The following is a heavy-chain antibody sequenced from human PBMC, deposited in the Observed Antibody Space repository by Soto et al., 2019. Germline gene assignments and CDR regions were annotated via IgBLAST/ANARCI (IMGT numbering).Heavy chain of an antibody. Sequence: PGGSLRLSCEASGFTFSSYAMSCVRQAPGKGLEWVSGISGSGGSTYNADSVKGRFTISRDNSKNTLYLQMNSLRAEDTAVYYCAKDRGGCSSTSCPPRLFDYWGQGTLVTVSS. CDR1: GFTFSSYA. D-gene: IGHD2-2*01. V-gene: IGHV3-23*01. J-gene: IGHJ4*02. CDR2: ISGSGGST. CDR3: AKDRGGCSSTSCPPRLFDY.